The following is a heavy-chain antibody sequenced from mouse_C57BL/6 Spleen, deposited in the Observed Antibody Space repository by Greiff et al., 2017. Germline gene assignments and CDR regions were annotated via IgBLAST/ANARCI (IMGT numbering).Heavy chain of an antibody. J-gene: IGHJ4*01. V-gene: IGHV3-6*01. CDR3: ARVAFYYYAMDY. CDR2: ISYDGSN. Sequence: EVKLMESGPGLVKPSQSLSLTCSVTGYSITSGYYWNWIRQFPGNKLEWMGYISYDGSNNYNPSLKNRISITRDTSKNQFFLKLNSVTTEDTATYYCARVAFYYYAMDYWGQGTSVTVSS. D-gene: IGHD1-1*01. CDR1: GYSITSGYY.